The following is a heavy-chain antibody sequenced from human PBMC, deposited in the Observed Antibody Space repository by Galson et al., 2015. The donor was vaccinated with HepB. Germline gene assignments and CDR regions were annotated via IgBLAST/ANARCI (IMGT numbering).Heavy chain of an antibody. CDR2: INHSGST. V-gene: IGHV4-34*01. Sequence: CAVYGGSFSGYYWSWIRQPPGKGLEWIGEINHSGSTNYNPSLKSRVTVSVDTSKNQFSLKLSSVTAADTAVYYCARGGYYYGSGSYSRWGQGTLVTVSS. CDR3: ARGGYYYGSGSYSR. CDR1: GGSFSGYY. D-gene: IGHD3-10*01. J-gene: IGHJ4*02.